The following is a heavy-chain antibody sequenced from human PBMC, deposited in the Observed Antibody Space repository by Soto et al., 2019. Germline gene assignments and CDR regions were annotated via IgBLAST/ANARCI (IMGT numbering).Heavy chain of an antibody. J-gene: IGHJ4*02. Sequence: ASVKVSCKVSGYTLTELSMHWVRQAPGKGLEWTGGFDPEDGETIYAQKFQGRVTMTEDTSTDTAYMELSSLRSEDTAVYYCATVFFDFWSGYYPSWGQGTLVTVSS. V-gene: IGHV1-24*01. CDR2: FDPEDGET. D-gene: IGHD3-3*01. CDR3: ATVFFDFWSGYYPS. CDR1: GYTLTELS.